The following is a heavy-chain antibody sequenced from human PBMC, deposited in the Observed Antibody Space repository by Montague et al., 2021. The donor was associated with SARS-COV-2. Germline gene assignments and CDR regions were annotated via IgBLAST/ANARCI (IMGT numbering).Heavy chain of an antibody. Sequence: SETLSLTCTVSGDSISSYYWSWIRQPPGKGLEWIGYLYNSGSTKXNPSLKSRATISVDTSKNQFSLKLSSVTAADTAVYYCARHIEKEGTYYYYYGMDVWGQGTTVTVSS. J-gene: IGHJ6*02. CDR3: ARHIEKEGTYYYYYGMDV. CDR2: LYNSGST. V-gene: IGHV4-59*08. D-gene: IGHD2-15*01. CDR1: GDSISSYY.